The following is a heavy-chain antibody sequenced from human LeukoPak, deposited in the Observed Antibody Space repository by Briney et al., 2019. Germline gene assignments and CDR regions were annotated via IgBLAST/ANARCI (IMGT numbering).Heavy chain of an antibody. J-gene: IGHJ4*02. CDR1: GHTFTGYY. Sequence: ASVKVSCKASGHTFTGYYMHWVRQAPGQGLEWMGWINPNSGGTNYAQKFQGRVTMTRDTSISTAYMELSRLRSDDTAVYYCARDQMINYYDSSGFDYWGQGTLVTVSS. V-gene: IGHV1-2*02. CDR3: ARDQMINYYDSSGFDY. D-gene: IGHD3-22*01. CDR2: INPNSGGT.